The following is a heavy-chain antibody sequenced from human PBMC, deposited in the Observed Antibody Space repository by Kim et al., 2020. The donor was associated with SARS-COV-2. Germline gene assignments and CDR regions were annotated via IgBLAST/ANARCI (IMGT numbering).Heavy chain of an antibody. CDR3: ARDAEARGYYYDSSGYYLDAFDI. CDR2: IYHSGST. V-gene: IGHV4-4*02. Sequence: SETLSLTCAVSGGSISSSNWWSWVRQPPGKGLEWIGEIYHSGSTNYNPSLKSRVTISVDKSKNQFSLKLSSVTAADTAVYYCARDAEARGYYYDSSGYYLDAFDIWGQGTMVTVSS. D-gene: IGHD3-22*01. CDR1: GGSISSSNW. J-gene: IGHJ3*02.